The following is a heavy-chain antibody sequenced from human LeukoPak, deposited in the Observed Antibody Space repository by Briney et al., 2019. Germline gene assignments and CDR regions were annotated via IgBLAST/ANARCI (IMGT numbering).Heavy chain of an antibody. CDR1: GFTFSSYG. CDR2: IWYDGSNK. J-gene: IGHJ4*02. CDR3: ARPLERFVRIGSLGY. V-gene: IGHV3-33*01. D-gene: IGHD1-1*01. Sequence: QPGGSLRLSCAASGFTFSSYGMHWVRQAPGKGLEWVAVIWYDGSNKYYADSVKGRFTISRDNSKNTLYLQMNSLRAEDAAVYYCARPLERFVRIGSLGYWGQGTLVTVSS.